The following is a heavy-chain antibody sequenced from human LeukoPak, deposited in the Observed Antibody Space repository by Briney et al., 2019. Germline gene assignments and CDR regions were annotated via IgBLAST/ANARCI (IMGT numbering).Heavy chain of an antibody. CDR2: IIPIFGTA. CDR3: ARVLGYSYGHYYFDY. CDR1: GGTFSSYA. V-gene: IGHV1-69*01. Sequence: GSSVKVSCKASGGTFSSYAISWVRQAPGQGLEWMGGIIPIFGTANYAQKFQGRVTITADESTGTAYMELSSLRSEDTAVYYCARVLGYSYGHYYFDYWGQGTLVTVSS. J-gene: IGHJ4*02. D-gene: IGHD5-18*01.